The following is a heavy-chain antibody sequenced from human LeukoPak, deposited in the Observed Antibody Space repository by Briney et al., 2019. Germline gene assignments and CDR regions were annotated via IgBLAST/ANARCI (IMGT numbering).Heavy chain of an antibody. J-gene: IGHJ6*04. CDR2: IWYDGSNK. Sequence: GGSLGLSCAASGFTFSSYGMHWVRQAPGKGLEWVAIIWYDGSNKYYADSVKGRFTISRDNSKNTRYLQMNSLRAEDTAVYYCARVRVRGVMVYYYGMDVWGKGTTVTVSS. CDR3: ARVRVRGVMVYYYGMDV. V-gene: IGHV3-33*01. CDR1: GFTFSSYG. D-gene: IGHD3-10*01.